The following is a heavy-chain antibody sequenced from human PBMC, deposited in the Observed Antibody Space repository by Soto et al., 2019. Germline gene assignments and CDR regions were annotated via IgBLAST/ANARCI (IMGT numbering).Heavy chain of an antibody. Sequence: XSVKVSCKASGYTFTDYYIHWVRQAPGEGLQWMGWINPKSGGTTYARTFQGRVTMTRDTSINTAYLELSSLKSDDTAVYYCARIMAAATYFDPWGQGPLATVS. V-gene: IGHV1-2*02. CDR3: ARIMAAATYFDP. D-gene: IGHD6-25*01. CDR1: GYTFTDYY. J-gene: IGHJ5*02. CDR2: INPKSGGT.